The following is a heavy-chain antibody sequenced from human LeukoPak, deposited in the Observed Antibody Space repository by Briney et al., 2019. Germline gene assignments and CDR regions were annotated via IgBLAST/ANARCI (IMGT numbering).Heavy chain of an antibody. V-gene: IGHV4-59*08. Sequence: SETLSLTCTVCGGSIGSYYWSWLRQPPGKGLEWSGYIYYSGSTNYTPSLKSRVTISVDTSENQFSLKLSSVTAADTAVYYCARSVVVTAPLGYWGQGTLVTVSS. J-gene: IGHJ4*02. CDR1: GGSIGSYY. CDR3: ARSVVVTAPLGY. CDR2: IYYSGST. D-gene: IGHD2-21*02.